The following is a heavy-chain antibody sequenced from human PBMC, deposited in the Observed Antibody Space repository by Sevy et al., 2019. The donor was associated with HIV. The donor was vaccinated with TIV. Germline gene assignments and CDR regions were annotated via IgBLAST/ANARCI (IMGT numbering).Heavy chain of an antibody. CDR1: GFAFSSFA. CDR3: AKDSPYTKIVTVAATRVLDN. CDR2: ISDSAGST. V-gene: IGHV3-23*01. Sequence: GGSPRLSCAASGFAFSSFAMTWVRQTPGKGLEWVSSISDSAGSTYYAASVRGRFTISRDNSKNTLFLLMNSLRPEDTAVYYCAKDSPYTKIVTVAATRVLDNWGQGTLVTVSS. J-gene: IGHJ4*02. D-gene: IGHD6-19*01.